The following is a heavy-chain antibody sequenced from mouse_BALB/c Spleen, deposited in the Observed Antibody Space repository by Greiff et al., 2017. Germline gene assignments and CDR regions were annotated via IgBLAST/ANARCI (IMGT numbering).Heavy chain of an antibody. CDR1: GYTFTDYA. D-gene: IGHD1-1*01. Sequence: QVQLQQSGAELVRPGVSVKISCKGSGYTFTDYAMHWVKQSHAKSLEWIGVISTYYGDASYNQKFKGKATMTVDKSSSTAYMELARLTSEDSAIYYCARFDYGSSYDYAMDYWGQGTSVTVSS. CDR2: ISTYYGDA. CDR3: ARFDYGSSYDYAMDY. J-gene: IGHJ4*01. V-gene: IGHV1S137*01.